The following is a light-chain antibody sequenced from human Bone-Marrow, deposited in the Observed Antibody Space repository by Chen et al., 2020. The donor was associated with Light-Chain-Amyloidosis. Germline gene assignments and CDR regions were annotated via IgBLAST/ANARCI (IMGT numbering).Light chain of an antibody. V-gene: IGLV3-25*03. CDR2: RDT. CDR3: QSADSSGTYEVI. CDR1: DLPTKY. Sequence: SYELTQPPSESVPPGPTPRITCSGDDLPTKYAYWYQQKPGQAPVLVIHRDTERPSGISERFSGSSSGTTATLTISGVQAEDEADYHCQSADSSGTYEVIFGGGTKLTVL. J-gene: IGLJ2*01.